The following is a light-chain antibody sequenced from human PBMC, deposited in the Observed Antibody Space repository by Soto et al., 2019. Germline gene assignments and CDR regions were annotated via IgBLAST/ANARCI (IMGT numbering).Light chain of an antibody. V-gene: IGKV1-5*01. Sequence: DRVTITCRASQSISSWLAWYQQKPGKAPKLLIYDASSLESGVPSRFSGSGSGTEFALTISSLQPEDFATYYCQQLYSFPLTFGGGTKVDIK. J-gene: IGKJ4*01. CDR3: QQLYSFPLT. CDR2: DAS. CDR1: QSISSW.